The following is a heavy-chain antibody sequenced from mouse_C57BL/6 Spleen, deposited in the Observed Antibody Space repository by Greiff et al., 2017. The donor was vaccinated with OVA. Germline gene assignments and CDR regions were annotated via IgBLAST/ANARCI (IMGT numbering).Heavy chain of an antibody. CDR3: ARPDSNYNWFAY. CDR1: GFTFSDYG. D-gene: IGHD2-5*01. J-gene: IGHJ3*01. CDR2: ISSGSSTI. V-gene: IGHV5-17*01. Sequence: EVQGVESGGGLVKPGGSLKLSCAASGFTFSDYGMHWVRQAPEKGLEWVAYISSGSSTIYYADTVKGRFTISRDNAKNTLFLQMTSLRSEDTAMYYCARPDSNYNWFAYWGQGTLVTVSA.